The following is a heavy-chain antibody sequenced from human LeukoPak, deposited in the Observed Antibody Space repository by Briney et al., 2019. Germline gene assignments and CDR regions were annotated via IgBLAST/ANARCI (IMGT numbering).Heavy chain of an antibody. J-gene: IGHJ6*02. Sequence: SETLSLTCTVSGGSISSYYWSWIRQPPGKGLEWIGYIYYSGSTNYNPSLKSRVTISVDTSKNQFSLKLSSVTAADTAVYYCARLSLVPVANRHYYYGMDVWGQGTTVTVSS. CDR2: IYYSGST. CDR1: GGSISSYY. CDR3: ARLSLVPVANRHYYYGMDV. D-gene: IGHD2-2*01. V-gene: IGHV4-59*01.